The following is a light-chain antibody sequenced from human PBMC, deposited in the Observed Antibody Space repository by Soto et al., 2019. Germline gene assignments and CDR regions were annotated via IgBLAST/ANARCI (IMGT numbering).Light chain of an antibody. V-gene: IGKV1-27*01. Sequence: DIQMTQSPSSLSASVGDRVTITCRASQDISNYLAWYQQKPGKVTKLLIYAASTLQSGGPTRFSGSGPGTDFTPTISSLQPEEAATYFCQKCTSPPPFAFGPGTKVDI. CDR2: AAS. CDR3: QKCTSPPPFA. CDR1: QDISNY. J-gene: IGKJ3*01.